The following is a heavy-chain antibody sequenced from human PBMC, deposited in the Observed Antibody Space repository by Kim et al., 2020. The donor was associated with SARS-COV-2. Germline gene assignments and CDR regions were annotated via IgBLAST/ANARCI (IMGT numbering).Heavy chain of an antibody. V-gene: IGHV3-48*02. D-gene: IGHD3-10*01. CDR2: ISSSSDMK. J-gene: IGHJ4*02. CDR1: KFTFSAHS. CDR3: ATDSWLGEIDVDY. Sequence: GGSLRLSCAASKFTFSAHSMNWVRQAPGKGLEWVAYISSSSDMKYYADSVKGRFTISRDNAKNSLYLQMNSLRDEDTAVYFCATDSWLGEIDVDYWGQGT.